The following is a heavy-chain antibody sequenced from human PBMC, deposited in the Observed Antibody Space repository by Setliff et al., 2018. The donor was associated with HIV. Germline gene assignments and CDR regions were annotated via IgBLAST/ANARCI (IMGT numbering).Heavy chain of an antibody. J-gene: IGHJ4*02. CDR2: IYWDADK. V-gene: IGHV2-5*02. CDR1: KFSLSTNGVG. Sequence: SGPTLVNPPQTLALTCTFSKFSLSTNGVGVGWIRQPPGKALEWLALIYWDADKRYSPSLKNRLTITKDTSKNQVLLTMTNMDPLDTATYYCAHNHLAVAGSHYFDYWGQGTLVTVSS. CDR3: AHNHLAVAGSHYFDY. D-gene: IGHD6-19*01.